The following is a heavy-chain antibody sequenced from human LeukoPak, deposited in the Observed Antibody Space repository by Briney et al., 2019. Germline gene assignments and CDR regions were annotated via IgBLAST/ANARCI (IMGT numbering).Heavy chain of an antibody. CDR3: ASRGITGTTSYNYFDP. V-gene: IGHV3-30*02. D-gene: IGHD1-7*01. CDR1: GFTVITND. Sequence: GGSLRLSCAASGFTVITNDMTWVRQAPGKGLEWVAFIWFDGSNKYYADSVKGRFTISRDNSKNTLYLQMNSLRAEDTAVYYCASRGITGTTSYNYFDPWGQGTLVTVSS. CDR2: IWFDGSNK. J-gene: IGHJ5*02.